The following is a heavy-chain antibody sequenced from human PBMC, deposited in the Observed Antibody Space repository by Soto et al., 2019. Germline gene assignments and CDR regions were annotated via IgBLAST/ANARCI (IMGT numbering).Heavy chain of an antibody. D-gene: IGHD3-10*01. V-gene: IGHV3-11*06. CDR1: GFTFSDYY. Sequence: LRLSCAASGFTFSDYYMIWIRQAPGKGLEWVSYISSSSSYTNYADSVKGRFTISRDNAKNSLYLQMNSLRAEDTAVYYCARDPCXGSGSYCPTPYYYGMDVWGQGTTVTVSS. J-gene: IGHJ6*02. CDR2: ISSSSSYT. CDR3: ARDPCXGSGSYCPTPYYYGMDV.